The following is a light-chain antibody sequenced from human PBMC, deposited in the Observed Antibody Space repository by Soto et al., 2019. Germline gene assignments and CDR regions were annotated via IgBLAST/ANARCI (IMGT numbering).Light chain of an antibody. CDR2: DVT. CDR1: SSDVGAYDY. CDR3: SSHTSSGTRV. Sequence: QAVVTQPASVSGSLGQSITISCTGTSSDVGAYDYVSWYQQYPGKVPKLIIYDVTYRPSGVSNRFSGSKSGNTASLTISGLQAEDETDYYCSSHTSSGTRVFGTGTKLTVL. J-gene: IGLJ1*01. V-gene: IGLV2-14*03.